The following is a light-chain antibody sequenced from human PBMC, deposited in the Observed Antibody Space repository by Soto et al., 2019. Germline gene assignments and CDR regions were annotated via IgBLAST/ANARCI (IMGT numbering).Light chain of an antibody. CDR3: QTWGTGIEV. J-gene: IGLJ3*02. CDR1: SGHNSYT. Sequence: QSVLTQSPSASASLGASVKLTCTLSSGHNSYTIAWHQQQPEKGPRYLMTLNSDGSHSKGDGIPDRFSGSSSGAERYLSISSLQSEDEADYYCQTWGTGIEVFGGGTKLTVL. V-gene: IGLV4-69*01. CDR2: LNSDGSH.